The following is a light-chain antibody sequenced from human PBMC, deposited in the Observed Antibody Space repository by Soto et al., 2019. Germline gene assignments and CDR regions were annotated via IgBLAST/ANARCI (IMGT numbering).Light chain of an antibody. Sequence: EIVLTQSPATLSLSPGERSALSFRASQSITTYLTWYQQKRGQAPRLLIYGASNRATGIPARFSGSGSGTEFTLTISSLQSEDFAVYYCQQYTNWPITFGQGTRLEI. V-gene: IGKV3D-15*01. CDR2: GAS. CDR3: QQYTNWPIT. J-gene: IGKJ5*01. CDR1: QSITTY.